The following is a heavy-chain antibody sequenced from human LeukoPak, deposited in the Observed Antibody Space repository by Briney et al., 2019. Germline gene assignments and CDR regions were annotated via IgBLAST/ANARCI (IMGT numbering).Heavy chain of an antibody. CDR3: SKDPNGDYVGACDM. CDR1: GLTFSNYA. D-gene: IGHD4-17*01. V-gene: IGHV3-23*01. Sequence: GGSLRLSCTASGLTFSNYATTWVRQAPGKGLEWVSSITGSGRGTYYADSVKGRFSVSRDNSQNTVFLHMNSLRADDTALYYCSKDPNGDYVGACDMWGPGTMVTVSS. CDR2: ITGSGRGT. J-gene: IGHJ3*02.